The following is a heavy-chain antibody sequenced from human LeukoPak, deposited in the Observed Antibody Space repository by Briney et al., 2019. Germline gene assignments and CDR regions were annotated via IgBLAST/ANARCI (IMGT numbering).Heavy chain of an antibody. CDR1: GFTFSSYA. Sequence: GGSLRLSCAASGFTFSSYAMSWVRQAPGKGLEWVSAISGSDSTYYADSVKGRFTISRDNSKNTLYLPMNSLIAEDTAVYYCAKDSPYAYYGSGSYWDYWGQGTLVTISS. J-gene: IGHJ4*02. D-gene: IGHD3-10*01. CDR3: AKDSPYAYYGSGSYWDY. CDR2: ISGSDST. V-gene: IGHV3-23*01.